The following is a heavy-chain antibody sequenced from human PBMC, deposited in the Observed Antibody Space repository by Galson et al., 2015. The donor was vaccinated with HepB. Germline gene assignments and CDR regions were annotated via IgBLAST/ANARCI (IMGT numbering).Heavy chain of an antibody. V-gene: IGHV3-74*01. CDR2: IKSDGSST. D-gene: IGHD4-17*01. Sequence: SLRLSCAASGFTFSSYWMHWVRQAPGKGLVWVSRIKSDGSSTSYADSVKGRFTISRDNAKNTLYLQMNSLRAEDTAVYYCARETAVTTRQTDAFDIWGQGTMVTVSS. J-gene: IGHJ3*02. CDR1: GFTFSSYW. CDR3: ARETAVTTRQTDAFDI.